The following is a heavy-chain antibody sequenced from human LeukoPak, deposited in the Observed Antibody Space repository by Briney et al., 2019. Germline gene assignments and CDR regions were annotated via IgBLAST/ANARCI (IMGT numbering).Heavy chain of an antibody. CDR2: INHSEST. CDR1: GGSFSGYY. V-gene: IGHV4-34*01. Sequence: PSETLSLTCAVYGGSFSGYYWSWIRQPPGKGLEWIGEINHSESTNYNPSLKSRVTISVDTSKNQFSLKLSSVTAADTAVYYCARLRGNGTPSSRQMYSSGWYLYYYYYMDVWGKGTTVTISS. D-gene: IGHD6-19*01. CDR3: ARLRGNGTPSSRQMYSSGWYLYYYYYMDV. J-gene: IGHJ6*03.